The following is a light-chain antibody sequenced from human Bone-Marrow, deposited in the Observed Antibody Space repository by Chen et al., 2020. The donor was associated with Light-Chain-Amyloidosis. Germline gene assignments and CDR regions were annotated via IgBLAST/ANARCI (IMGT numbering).Light chain of an antibody. CDR1: NIGSTS. CDR3: QVWDRSSDRPV. CDR2: DGS. Sequence: SYVLTQPSSVSVAPGQTATIACGGNNIGSTSVHWYQQTPGQAPLLVVYDGSDRPSGIPGRLSGSTSGNTATLTISRVEAGDEADYYCQVWDRSSDRPVFGGGTKLTVL. V-gene: IGLV3-21*02. J-gene: IGLJ3*02.